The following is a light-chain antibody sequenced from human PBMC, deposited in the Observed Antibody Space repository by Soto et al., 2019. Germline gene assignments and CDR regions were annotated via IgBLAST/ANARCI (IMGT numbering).Light chain of an antibody. Sequence: QSVLTHPRSVSGSPGQAVTISCTGTSSDGGGYNYVSWYLQHPGKAPKVMIYGVSKRPSGGPDRFSGSTYGTTASLTISGLQSADEADYSCCTCAGNYICVCGTGTKGTVL. J-gene: IGLJ1*01. CDR3: CTCAGNYICV. CDR2: GVS. CDR1: SSDGGGYNY. V-gene: IGLV2-11*01.